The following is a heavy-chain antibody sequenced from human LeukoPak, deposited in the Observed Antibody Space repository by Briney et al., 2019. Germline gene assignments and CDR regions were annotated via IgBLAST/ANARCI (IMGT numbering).Heavy chain of an antibody. CDR2: IKSKTDGGTT. V-gene: IGHV3-15*01. Sequence: GGSLRLSCAASGFTFSNAWMSWVRQAPGKGLEWVGRIKSKTDGGTTDYAAPVKGRFSISRDDSKNTLYLQMNSLKTEDTAVYYCTADEYYYDSSGYYHDYWGQGTLVTVFS. D-gene: IGHD3-22*01. CDR3: TADEYYYDSSGYYHDY. CDR1: GFTFSNAW. J-gene: IGHJ4*02.